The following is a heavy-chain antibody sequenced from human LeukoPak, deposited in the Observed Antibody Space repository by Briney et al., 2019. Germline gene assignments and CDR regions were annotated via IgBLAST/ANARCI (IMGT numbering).Heavy chain of an antibody. CDR3: ARVFRYAERFPFDY. CDR2: ITGSDATT. CDR1: LFTPSIFA. Sequence: GCPRLSSAPSLFTPSIFAMTSVRQTPREGLGWVSRITGSDATTNEADSVKGRFTISRDNYKNTLYLQMNSLRAEDTAVYYCARVFRYAERFPFDYWGQGTLVTVSS. V-gene: IGHV3-23*01. J-gene: IGHJ4*02. D-gene: IGHD2-2*01.